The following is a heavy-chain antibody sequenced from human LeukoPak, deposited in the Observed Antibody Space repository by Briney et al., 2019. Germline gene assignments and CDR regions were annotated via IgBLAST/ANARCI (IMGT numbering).Heavy chain of an antibody. V-gene: IGHV4-38-2*02. J-gene: IGHJ5*02. CDR2: IYHSGST. CDR3: ARAYRSSWYANWFDP. Sequence: SETLSLTCTVSGYSISSGYYWGWIRQPPGKGLERIGSIYHSGSTYYNPSLKSRVTISVDTSKNQFSLKLSSVTAADTAVYFCARAYRSSWYANWFDPWGQGALVTVSS. CDR1: GYSISSGYY. D-gene: IGHD6-13*01.